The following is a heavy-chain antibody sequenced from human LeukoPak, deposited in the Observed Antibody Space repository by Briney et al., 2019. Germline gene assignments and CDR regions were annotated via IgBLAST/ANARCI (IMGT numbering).Heavy chain of an antibody. CDR1: GYSLSTYY. V-gene: IGHV4-4*07. D-gene: IGHD3-22*01. J-gene: IGHJ4*02. CDR2: IYSSGST. Sequence: SETLSLTCTVSGYSLSTYYWSWIRQFAGKGLEWIGRIYSSGSTTYNPSLKSRVTMSVDRSKNQFSLKLTSVTAADTAVYYCARETFDSSGYSIEPDYWGLGILVTVSS. CDR3: ARETFDSSGYSIEPDY.